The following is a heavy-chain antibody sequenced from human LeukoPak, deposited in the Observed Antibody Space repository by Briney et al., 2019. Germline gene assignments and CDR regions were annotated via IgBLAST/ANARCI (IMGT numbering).Heavy chain of an antibody. Sequence: GGSLRLSCAASGFTFSSYWMSWVRQAPGKGLEWVANIKQDGSEKYYVDSVKGRFTISRDNANNSLYLQMNSLRAEDTAVYYCARGLVFWGLYYYYMDVWGKGTTVTVSS. CDR3: ARGLVFWGLYYYYMDV. D-gene: IGHD3-16*01. V-gene: IGHV3-7*01. J-gene: IGHJ6*03. CDR2: IKQDGSEK. CDR1: GFTFSSYW.